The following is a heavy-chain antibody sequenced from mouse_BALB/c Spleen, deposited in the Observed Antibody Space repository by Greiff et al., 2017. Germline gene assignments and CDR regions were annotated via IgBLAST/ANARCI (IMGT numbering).Heavy chain of an antibody. J-gene: IGHJ4*01. CDR2: IDPANGNT. Sequence: VQLQQSGAELVKPGASVKLSCTASGFNIKDTYMHWVKQRPEQGLEWIGRIDPANGNTKYDPKFQGKATITADTSSNTAYLQLSSLTSEDTAVYYCVRSGLRYGSTLYYYAMDYWGQGTSVTVSS. CDR3: VRSGLRYGSTLYYYAMDY. CDR1: GFNIKDTY. V-gene: IGHV14-3*02. D-gene: IGHD1-1*01.